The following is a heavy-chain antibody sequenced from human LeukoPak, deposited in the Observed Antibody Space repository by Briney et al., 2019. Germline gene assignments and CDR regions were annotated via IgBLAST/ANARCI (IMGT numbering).Heavy chain of an antibody. Sequence: PGGSLRLSCAASGFTFSSYGMSWVGQAPGKGLEWVSGINWNGGSTGYADSVKGRFTISRDNAKNSLYLQMNSLRAEDTALYYCARDSRRWLQLYYMDVWGKGTTVTVSS. CDR1: GFTFSSYG. CDR3: ARDSRRWLQLYYMDV. V-gene: IGHV3-20*04. D-gene: IGHD5-24*01. CDR2: INWNGGST. J-gene: IGHJ6*03.